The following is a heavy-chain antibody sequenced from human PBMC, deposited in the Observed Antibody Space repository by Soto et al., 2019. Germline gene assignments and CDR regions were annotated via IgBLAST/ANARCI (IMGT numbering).Heavy chain of an antibody. CDR2: IIPMYDTT. Sequence: GASVKVSCKASGYTFTRYGISWVRQAPGQGLEWMGGIIPMYDTTNYAQKFRGRVTITADESTTTAYMALSSLRSEDTAVYYCAREINNYDSSGYYPPRMDVWGQGTTVTVSS. V-gene: IGHV1-69*13. D-gene: IGHD3-22*01. CDR3: AREINNYDSSGYYPPRMDV. J-gene: IGHJ6*02. CDR1: GYTFTRYG.